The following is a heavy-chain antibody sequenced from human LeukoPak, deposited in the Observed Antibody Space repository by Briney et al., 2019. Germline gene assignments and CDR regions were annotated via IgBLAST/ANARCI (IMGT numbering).Heavy chain of an antibody. J-gene: IGHJ4*02. CDR3: ARQTGSGLFILP. CDR2: IYYSGNT. Sequence: TSETLSLTCSVSGVSISSSYSYWGWIRQPPGKGLEWIGSIYYSGNTYYNASLKSQVSISIDTSKNQFSLRLTSVTAADTAVYYCARQTGSGLFILPGGQGTLVTVS. D-gene: IGHD3/OR15-3a*01. V-gene: IGHV4-39*01. CDR1: GVSISSSYSY.